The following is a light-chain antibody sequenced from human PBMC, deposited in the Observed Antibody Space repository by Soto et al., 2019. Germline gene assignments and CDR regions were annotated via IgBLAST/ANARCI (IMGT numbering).Light chain of an antibody. J-gene: IGLJ2*01. CDR3: AAWDDSLSGVV. CDR1: STNIGRNP. Sequence: QSVLTQPPSASGTPGQRVTISCSGTSTNIGRNPVYWYQQLPGTAPKLLIYGNDQRPSGVPDRFSGSKSGASASLAISGLPSEDEADYYCAAWDDSLSGVVFGGGTKLTVL. V-gene: IGLV1-47*02. CDR2: GND.